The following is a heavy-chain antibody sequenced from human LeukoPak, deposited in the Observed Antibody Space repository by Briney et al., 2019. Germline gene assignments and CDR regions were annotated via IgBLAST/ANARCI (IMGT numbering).Heavy chain of an antibody. CDR1: GFTVSSNG. CDR2: ISATGGTI. Sequence: GGSLRLSCAASGFTVSSNGMNWVRQAPGKGLEWVSYISATGGTIYYADSVKGRFTISRDSSKNTLYLQMNSLRAEDTAVYYCARGKYFYGAGSYCHYWGQGTLVTVSS. J-gene: IGHJ4*02. CDR3: ARGKYFYGAGSYCHY. D-gene: IGHD3-10*01. V-gene: IGHV3-23*01.